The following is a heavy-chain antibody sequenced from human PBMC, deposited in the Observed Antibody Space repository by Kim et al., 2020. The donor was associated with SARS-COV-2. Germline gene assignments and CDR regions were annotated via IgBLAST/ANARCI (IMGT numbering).Heavy chain of an antibody. CDR2: ISYDGGNK. D-gene: IGHD3-16*01. J-gene: IGHJ1*01. Sequence: GGSLRLSCAASGFTFSSYAMHWVRQAPGKGLEWVAVISYDGGNKYYADSVKGRFTISRDNSKNTLHLQMNSLRAEDTAVYYCARARYDYVWGEYPHWGQG. CDR3: ARARYDYVWGEYPH. V-gene: IGHV3-30*04. CDR1: GFTFSSYA.